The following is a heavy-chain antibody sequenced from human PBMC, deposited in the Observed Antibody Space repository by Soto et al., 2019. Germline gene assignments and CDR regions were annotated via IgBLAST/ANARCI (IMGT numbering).Heavy chain of an antibody. CDR2: ISYDGSNK. J-gene: IGHJ4*02. V-gene: IGHV3-30*03. CDR3: ARGGGPQFD. D-gene: IGHD6-25*01. Sequence: GGSLRFSCAASGFTFSSYGMHWVRQAPGKGLEWVAVISYDGSNKYYADSVKGRFTISRDNSKNTLYLQLNSVTPEDTAVYYCARGGGPQFDWGQGTLVTVSS. CDR1: GFTFSSYG.